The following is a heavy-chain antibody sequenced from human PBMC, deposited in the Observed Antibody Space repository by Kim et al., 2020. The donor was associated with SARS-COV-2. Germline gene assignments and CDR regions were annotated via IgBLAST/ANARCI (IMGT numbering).Heavy chain of an antibody. CDR2: MNPMSGNT. V-gene: IGHV1-8*01. CDR3: VRDGYSSGLDS. J-gene: IGHJ4*02. Sequence: ASVKVSCKASGYTFTSYDINWVRQATGQGLEWLGWMNPMSGNTGYARNSQGRVTMTRNTSISTAYMELSSLTPEDTAVYYCVRDGYSSGLDSWGQGTLVTVSS. D-gene: IGHD6-19*01. CDR1: GYTFTSYD.